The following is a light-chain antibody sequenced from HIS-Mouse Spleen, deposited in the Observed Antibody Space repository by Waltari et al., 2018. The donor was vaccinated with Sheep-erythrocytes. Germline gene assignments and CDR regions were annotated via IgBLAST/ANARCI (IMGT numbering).Light chain of an antibody. CDR2: AAS. CDR3: KQSYSTPQFT. CDR1: QSISSY. V-gene: IGKV1-39*01. Sequence: IQMTQSPPSLSGSVGNRLTITCRASQSISSYLNWYQQKPGKAPKLLIYAASSLQSVVTLRISGSRSETDVTLTISSLQPEDFATYYCKQSYSTPQFTFGPETKVDI. J-gene: IGKJ3*01.